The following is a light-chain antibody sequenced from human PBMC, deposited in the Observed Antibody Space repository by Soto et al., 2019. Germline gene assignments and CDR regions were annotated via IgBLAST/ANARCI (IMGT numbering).Light chain of an antibody. CDR2: KAS. CDR1: QSISSW. Sequence: DIQMTQCPSTLSASVGDKVTITCRASQSISSWLAWYQQKPGKAPKLLIYKASSLESGVPSRFSGSGYGTEFTLTISSLQPDDFATYYCQHFRSFPITFGQGTRLENK. CDR3: QHFRSFPIT. J-gene: IGKJ5*01. V-gene: IGKV1-5*03.